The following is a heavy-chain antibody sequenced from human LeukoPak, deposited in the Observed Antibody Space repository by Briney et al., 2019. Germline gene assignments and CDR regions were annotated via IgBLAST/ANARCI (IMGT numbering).Heavy chain of an antibody. Sequence: SETLSLICAVYGGSFSGYYWSWIRQPPGKGLEWIGEINHSGSTNYNPSFKSRVTISVDTSKNQFSLKLSSVTAADTAVYYCASRDSSGWYGVGPFDYWGQGTLVTVSS. V-gene: IGHV4-34*01. CDR1: GGSFSGYY. J-gene: IGHJ4*02. CDR2: INHSGST. D-gene: IGHD6-19*01. CDR3: ASRDSSGWYGVGPFDY.